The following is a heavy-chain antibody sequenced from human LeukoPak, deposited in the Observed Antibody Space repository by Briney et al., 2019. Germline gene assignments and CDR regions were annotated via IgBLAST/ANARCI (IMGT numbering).Heavy chain of an antibody. Sequence: GGSLRLSCAASGFTFTNYWMTWVRQAPGKGLEWVANIKQDGSVKYYVDSVKGRFTISRDNAKDSLYLQMNSLRAEDTAVYNCARIGYSSSSLDFWGRGTLVTVSS. D-gene: IGHD6-6*01. J-gene: IGHJ4*02. V-gene: IGHV3-7*03. CDR2: IKQDGSVK. CDR1: GFTFTNYW. CDR3: ARIGYSSSSLDF.